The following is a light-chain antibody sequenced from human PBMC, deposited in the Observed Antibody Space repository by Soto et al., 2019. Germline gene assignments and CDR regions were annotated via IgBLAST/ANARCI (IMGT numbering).Light chain of an antibody. CDR1: QSVLYSSNNKNN. J-gene: IGKJ1*01. CDR2: WAS. CDR3: HQSYTVPWT. Sequence: DIVMTQSPDSLAVSLGERATINCKSSQSVLYSSNNKNNLAWYQKKPGQPPKLLIYWASTRESGVPDRFSGSGSGTAFTLTISSLQADDVAVYYCHQSYTVPWTFGQGTKVEIK. V-gene: IGKV4-1*01.